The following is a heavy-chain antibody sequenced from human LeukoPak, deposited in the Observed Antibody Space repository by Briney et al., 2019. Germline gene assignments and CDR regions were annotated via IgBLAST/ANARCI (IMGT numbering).Heavy chain of an antibody. CDR1: GFAFSNAW. J-gene: IGHJ6*02. D-gene: IGHD6-13*01. CDR3: ARAAAGRAYYHDGMDV. V-gene: IGHV3-53*01. CDR2: LDSDGSP. Sequence: GGSLRLSCAASGFAFSNAWMHWVRQAPGKGLEWVSILDSDGSPSYAASVKGRFTISSVNSKNTLDLKMNSLRAEDTAVYYCARAAAGRAYYHDGMDVWGQGTTVTVSS.